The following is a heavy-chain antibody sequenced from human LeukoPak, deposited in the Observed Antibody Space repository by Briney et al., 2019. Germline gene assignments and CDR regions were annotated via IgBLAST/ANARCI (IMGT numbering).Heavy chain of an antibody. V-gene: IGHV5-51*01. D-gene: IGHD2-2*02. J-gene: IGHJ5*02. CDR3: ARNLPGYCSSTSCYIDNWFDP. Sequence: GESLNIPCKGSGYSFTSYWFGWVRQLPGKGLEWMGIIYPGDSDTKYSPSFQGQVTISADKSISTAYLQWSSLKASDTAMYYCARNLPGYCSSTSCYIDNWFDPWGQGTLVTVSS. CDR1: GYSFTSYW. CDR2: IYPGDSDT.